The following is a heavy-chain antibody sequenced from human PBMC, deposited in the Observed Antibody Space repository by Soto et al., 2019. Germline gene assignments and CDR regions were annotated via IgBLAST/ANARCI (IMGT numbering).Heavy chain of an antibody. CDR2: ISSNSNYI. J-gene: IGHJ4*02. V-gene: IGHV3-21*01. D-gene: IGHD3-22*01. CDR1: GFTFSSYS. CDR3: ARENYYYDSGGYFGY. Sequence: GGSLRLSCAASGFTFSSYSMNWVRQAPGKGLEWVSSISSNSNYIYYADSVKGRFTISRDNAKNSLYLQMNSLSPEDTAVYYCARENYYYDSGGYFGYWGQGTLVTVSS.